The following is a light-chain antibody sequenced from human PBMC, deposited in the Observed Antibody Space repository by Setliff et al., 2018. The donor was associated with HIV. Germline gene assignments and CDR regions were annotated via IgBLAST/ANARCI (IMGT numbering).Light chain of an antibody. V-gene: IGLV7-46*01. CDR1: TGAVTSGHY. Sequence: QAVVTQEPSLTVSPGGTVTLTCGSSTGAVTSGHYPYWFQQKPGQAPRTLIYDTNNKHSWTPARFSGSLLGGKAALTLSGAQPEDEAAYYCFLSYSAARRVFGGGTKVT. J-gene: IGLJ3*02. CDR3: FLSYSAARRV. CDR2: DTN.